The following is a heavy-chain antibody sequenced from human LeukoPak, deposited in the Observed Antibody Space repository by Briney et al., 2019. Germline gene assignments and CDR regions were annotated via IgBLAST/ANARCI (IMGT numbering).Heavy chain of an antibody. CDR2: INPSGGST. CDR1: GYTFTSYY. Sequence: ASVKVSCKASGYTFTSYYMHWVRQAPGQGLEWMGIINPSGGSTSYAQKFQGRVTMTRDMSTSTVYMELSSLRSDDTAVYYCARVEIVVVPAAPGDYWGQGTLVTVSS. D-gene: IGHD2-2*03. V-gene: IGHV1-46*01. CDR3: ARVEIVVVPAAPGDY. J-gene: IGHJ4*02.